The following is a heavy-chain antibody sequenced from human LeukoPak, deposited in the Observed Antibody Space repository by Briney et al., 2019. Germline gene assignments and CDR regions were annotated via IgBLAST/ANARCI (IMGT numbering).Heavy chain of an antibody. D-gene: IGHD4-17*01. J-gene: IGHJ4*02. V-gene: IGHV6-1*01. CDR2: TYCRSKWYN. CDR3: AREGVPHGDYPYYFDY. Sequence: SQTLSLTCAISGDSVSSNSAAWNWIRQSPSRGLEWLGRTYCRSKWYNDYAVSVKSRITINPDTSKNQFSLQLNSVTPEDTAVYYCAREGVPHGDYPYYFDYWGQGTLVTVSS. CDR1: GDSVSSNSAA.